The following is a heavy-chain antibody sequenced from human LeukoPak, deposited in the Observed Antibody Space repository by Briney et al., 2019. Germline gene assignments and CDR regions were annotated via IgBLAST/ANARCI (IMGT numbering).Heavy chain of an antibody. CDR1: GASICSYY. CDR3: ARDSYFGSGNYYIDY. V-gene: IGHV4-4*07. D-gene: IGHD3-10*01. CDR2: GSTSGST. J-gene: IGHJ4*02. Sequence: SETLSLTCTVSGASICSYYWSWVRQPAGKGLEWIGRGSTSGSTNYNPSLKRRVTISVETSKNQFSLKLSSVTAADTAVYYCARDSYFGSGNYYIDYWGQGTLVTVSS.